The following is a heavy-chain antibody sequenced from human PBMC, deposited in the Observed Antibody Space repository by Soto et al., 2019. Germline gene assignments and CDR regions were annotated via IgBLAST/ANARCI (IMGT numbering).Heavy chain of an antibody. Sequence: PGGSLRLSCAASGFTFSSYGMHWVRQAPGKGLEWVAVISYDGSNKYYADSVKGRFTISRDNSKNTLYLQMNSLRAEDTAVYYCAKAVGYYYDSSGYNYFDYWGQGTLVTVS. CDR3: AKAVGYYYDSSGYNYFDY. CDR1: GFTFSSYG. J-gene: IGHJ4*02. CDR2: ISYDGSNK. V-gene: IGHV3-30*18. D-gene: IGHD3-22*01.